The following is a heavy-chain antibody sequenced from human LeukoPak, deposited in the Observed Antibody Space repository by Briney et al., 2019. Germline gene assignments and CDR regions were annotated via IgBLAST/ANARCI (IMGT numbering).Heavy chain of an antibody. CDR3: ARLSYGSLFGFDY. D-gene: IGHD5-18*01. CDR2: IYYSGST. J-gene: IGHJ4*02. CDR1: GGSFSGYY. Sequence: ASETLSLTCAVYGGSFSGYYWSWIRQPPGKGLEWIGYIYYSGSTNYNPSLKSRVTISVDTSKNQFSLKLSSVTAADTAVYYCARLSYGSLFGFDYWGQGTLVTVSS. V-gene: IGHV4-59*08.